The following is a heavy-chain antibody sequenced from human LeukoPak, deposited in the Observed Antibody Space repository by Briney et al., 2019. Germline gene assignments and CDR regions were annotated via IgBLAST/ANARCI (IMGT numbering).Heavy chain of an antibody. CDR1: GYTFTSYG. Sequence: ASVKVSCKASGYTFTSYGISWVRQAPGQGLEWMGWISAYNGNTNYAQELQGRVTMTTDTSTSTAYMELRSLRSDDTAVYYCAILLPPFLAATGSRRGYNWFDPWGQGTLVTVSS. V-gene: IGHV1-18*01. D-gene: IGHD6-13*01. J-gene: IGHJ5*02. CDR2: ISAYNGNT. CDR3: AILLPPFLAATGSRRGYNWFDP.